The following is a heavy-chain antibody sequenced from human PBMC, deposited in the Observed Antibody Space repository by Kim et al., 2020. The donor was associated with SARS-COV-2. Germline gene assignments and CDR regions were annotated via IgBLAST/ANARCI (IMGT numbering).Heavy chain of an antibody. D-gene: IGHD1-26*01. CDR1: GFTFSSYA. J-gene: IGHJ4*02. CDR3: AKVGYSGSYLYYFDY. Sequence: GGSLRLSCAASGFTFSSYAMSWVRQAPGKGLEWVSAISGSGGSTYYADSVKGRFTISRDNSKNTLYLQMNSLRAEDTAVYYCAKVGYSGSYLYYFDYWGQGTLVTVSS. V-gene: IGHV3-23*01. CDR2: ISGSGGST.